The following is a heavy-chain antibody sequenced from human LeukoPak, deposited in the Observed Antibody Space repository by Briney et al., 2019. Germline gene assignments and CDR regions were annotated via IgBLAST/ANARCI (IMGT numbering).Heavy chain of an antibody. J-gene: IGHJ4*02. CDR3: ASDVDRSAAAY. CDR2: INPNRGGT. Sequence: ASVKVSCKTSGYTFTDFYMHWVRQAPGQGLAWMGWINPNRGGTIYAQKFQGRVTMTRDTSINTVYMELSRLTSDDTAVYYCASDVDRSAAAYWGQGTLVTVSS. V-gene: IGHV1-2*02. D-gene: IGHD2-15*01. CDR1: GYTFTDFY.